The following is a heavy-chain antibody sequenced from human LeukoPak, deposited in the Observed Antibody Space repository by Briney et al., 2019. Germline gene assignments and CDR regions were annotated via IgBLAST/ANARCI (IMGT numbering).Heavy chain of an antibody. CDR1: GYTFTGYY. Sequence: ASVKVSCKASGYTFTGYYMHWVRQAPGQGLEWMGWINPNSGGTNYAQKFQGRVTMTRDTSISTAYMELSRLRSDDTAVYYCARSRLPTYSDFRSGPGVYYFDYWGQGTLVTVSS. V-gene: IGHV1-2*02. D-gene: IGHD3-3*01. CDR3: ARSRLPTYSDFRSGPGVYYFDY. CDR2: INPNSGGT. J-gene: IGHJ4*02.